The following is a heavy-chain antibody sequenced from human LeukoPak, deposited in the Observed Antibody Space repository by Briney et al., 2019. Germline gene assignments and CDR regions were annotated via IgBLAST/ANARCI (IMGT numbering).Heavy chain of an antibody. Sequence: QPGRSLRLSCAASGFTFSSYGMHWVRQAPGKGLEWVAVISYDGSNKYYADSVKGRFTISRDNSKNTLYLQMNSLRAEDTAVYYCARDQEQLGGFDYWGQGTLVTVSS. CDR2: ISYDGSNK. CDR1: GFTFSSYG. CDR3: ARDQEQLGGFDY. J-gene: IGHJ4*02. V-gene: IGHV3-30*03. D-gene: IGHD6-13*01.